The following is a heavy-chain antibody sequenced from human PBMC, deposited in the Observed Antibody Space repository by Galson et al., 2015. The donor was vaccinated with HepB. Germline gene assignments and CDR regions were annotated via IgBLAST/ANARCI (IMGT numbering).Heavy chain of an antibody. CDR3: AKSTVWGRANSGYMYYFEY. J-gene: IGHJ4*02. CDR1: GFTFDDYA. V-gene: IGHV3-9*01. D-gene: IGHD3-22*01. CDR2: ISWNSGNI. Sequence: SLRLSCAASGFTFDDYAMHWVRQAPGKGLEWVSGISWNSGNIGYADSVKGRFTISRDNAKNSLYLQMNSLRAEDTALYYCAKSTVWGRANSGYMYYFEYWGQGTLVTVSS.